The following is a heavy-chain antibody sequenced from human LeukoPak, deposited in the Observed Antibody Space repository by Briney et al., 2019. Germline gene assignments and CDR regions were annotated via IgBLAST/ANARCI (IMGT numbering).Heavy chain of an antibody. CDR2: IYTSGST. J-gene: IGHJ3*02. CDR3: ARDRKMLWFGVPDAFDI. V-gene: IGHV4-4*07. Sequence: SETLSLTCTVSGGSISSYYWSWIRQPAGKGLEWIGRIYTSGSTNYNPSLKSRVTMSVDTSKNQFSLKLSSVTAADTAVYYCARDRKMLWFGVPDAFDIWGQGTMVTVSS. D-gene: IGHD3-10*01. CDR1: GGSISSYY.